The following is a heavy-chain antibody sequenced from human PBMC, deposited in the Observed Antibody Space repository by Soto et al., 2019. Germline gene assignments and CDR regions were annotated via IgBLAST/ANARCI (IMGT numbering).Heavy chain of an antibody. CDR3: ARHRGPAY. CDR2: INPDGSEK. J-gene: IGHJ4*02. Sequence: PGGSLRLSCAASAFTFSNSWMTWVRQAPGIGLEWVANINPDGSEKNYVDSVKGRFTISRDNAKNSLYLQLNSLRAEDTAVYFCARHRGPAYWGLGTLVTVSS. CDR1: AFTFSNSW. V-gene: IGHV3-7*05.